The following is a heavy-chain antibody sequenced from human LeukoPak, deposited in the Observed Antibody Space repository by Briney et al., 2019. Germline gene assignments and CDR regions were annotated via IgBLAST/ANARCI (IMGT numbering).Heavy chain of an antibody. D-gene: IGHD3-9*01. J-gene: IGHJ3*02. CDR2: FDPEDGET. CDR3: ATVLRYFDWLLYPSGAFDI. V-gene: IGHV1-24*01. Sequence: GASVKVSCKVSGYTLTELSMHWVRQAPGKGLEWMGGFDPEDGETIYAQKFQGRVTMTEDTSTDTAYMELSSLRSEDTAVYYCATVLRYFDWLLYPSGAFDIWGQGTMVTVSS. CDR1: GYTLTELS.